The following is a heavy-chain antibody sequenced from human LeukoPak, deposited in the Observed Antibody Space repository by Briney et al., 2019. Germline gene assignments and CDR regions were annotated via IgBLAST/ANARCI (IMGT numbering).Heavy chain of an antibody. Sequence: GGSLRLSCAASGFTFSSYAMSWVRQAPGKGLEWVSRIEADGTGALYADAVEGRFTISRDNVKNMLYLQMNSVRVEDTAEYYCVRGGFNGNWGQGTLVTVSS. V-gene: IGHV3-74*03. CDR1: GFTFSSYA. CDR3: VRGGFNGN. J-gene: IGHJ4*02. D-gene: IGHD2-8*01. CDR2: IEADGTGA.